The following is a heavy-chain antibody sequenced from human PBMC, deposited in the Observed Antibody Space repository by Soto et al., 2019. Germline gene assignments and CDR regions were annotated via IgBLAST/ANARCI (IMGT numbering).Heavy chain of an antibody. CDR1: GGTFSSYA. CDR2: IIPIFGAA. J-gene: IGHJ6*02. D-gene: IGHD1-26*01. Sequence: GASVKVSCKASGGTFSSYAISWVRQAPGQGLEWMGGIIPIFGAANYAQTFQGRVTITADESTSTAYMELSSLRSEDTAVYYCARVFVSGSIPASDYYYYYGMDVWGQGTTVTVSS. CDR3: ARVFVSGSIPASDYYYYYGMDV. V-gene: IGHV1-69*13.